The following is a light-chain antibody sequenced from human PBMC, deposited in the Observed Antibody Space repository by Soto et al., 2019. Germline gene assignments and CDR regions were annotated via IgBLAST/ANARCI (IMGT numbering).Light chain of an antibody. CDR3: QSYDTRLGDWV. CDR1: DSNIGAGYD. J-gene: IGLJ3*02. V-gene: IGLV1-40*01. CDR2: SNY. Sequence: QSVLTQPPSASGAPGQTVTISCSGSDSNIGAGYDLHWYQQLPGTAPKLLIHSNYLRASGVPDRFSASKSVTSASLAIIGLQADDDADYYCQSYDTRLGDWVFGGGTKVTVL.